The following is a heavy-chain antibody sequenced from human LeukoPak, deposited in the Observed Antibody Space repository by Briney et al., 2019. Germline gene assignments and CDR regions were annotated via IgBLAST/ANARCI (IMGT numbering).Heavy chain of an antibody. CDR2: IYSGGST. J-gene: IGHJ4*02. D-gene: IGHD5-24*01. V-gene: IGHV3-66*02. CDR1: GFTVSSNY. CDR3: ARDGGESRWLQFDY. Sequence: GGSLRLSCAASGFTVSSNYMSWVRQASGKGLEWVSVIYSGGSTYYADSVKGRFTISRDNSKNTLYLQMNSLRAEDTAVYYCARDGGESRWLQFDYWGQGTLVTVSS.